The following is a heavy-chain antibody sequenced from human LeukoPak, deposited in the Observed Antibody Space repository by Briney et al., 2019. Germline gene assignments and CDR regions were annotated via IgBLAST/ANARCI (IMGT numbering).Heavy chain of an antibody. CDR1: GFTFSSYA. J-gene: IGHJ4*02. Sequence: GSLRLSCAASGFTFSSYAMSWVRQAPGKGLEWVSAISGSGGSTYYVDSVKGRFTISRDNAKNSLYLQMNSLRAEDTAAYYCARDLGYCSGGSCYYYDYWGQGTLVTVSS. CDR3: ARDLGYCSGGSCYYYDY. V-gene: IGHV3-23*01. D-gene: IGHD2-15*01. CDR2: ISGSGGST.